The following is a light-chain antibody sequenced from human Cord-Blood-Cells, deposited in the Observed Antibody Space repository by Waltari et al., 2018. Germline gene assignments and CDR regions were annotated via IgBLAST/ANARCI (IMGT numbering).Light chain of an antibody. Sequence: DIVMTQSPLSLPVTPGEPASISFRSSQSLLHSNGYNYLDWYLQKPGQSPQLLIYLGSNRASGVPYRFSGSGSGTDFTLKISRVEAEDVGVYDCMQALQTPLTFGGGTKVEIK. J-gene: IGKJ4*01. CDR1: QSLLHSNGYNY. V-gene: IGKV2-28*01. CDR2: LGS. CDR3: MQALQTPLT.